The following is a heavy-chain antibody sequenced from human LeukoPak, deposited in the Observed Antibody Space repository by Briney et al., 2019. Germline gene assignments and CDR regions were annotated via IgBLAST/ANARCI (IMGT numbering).Heavy chain of an antibody. CDR2: ISDSGGST. V-gene: IGHV3-23*01. J-gene: IGHJ3*02. D-gene: IGHD3-22*01. Sequence: GGSLRLSCAASGFTFSSYAMSWVRQAPGKGLEWVSAISDSGGSTYYADSVKGRFTISRDNSKNTLYLQMNSLRAEDTAVYYCARDKRTDSSGYYSDAFDIWGQGKMVTVSS. CDR1: GFTFSSYA. CDR3: ARDKRTDSSGYYSDAFDI.